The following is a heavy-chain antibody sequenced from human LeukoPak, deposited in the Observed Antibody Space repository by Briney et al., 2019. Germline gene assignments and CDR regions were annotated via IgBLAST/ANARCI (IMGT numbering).Heavy chain of an antibody. Sequence: GGSLRLSCAASGFTFSSYAMSWVRQAPGKGLEWVSAISGSGGSTYYADSVKGRFTISRDNSKNTLYLQMNSLRAEDTAVYYCAKDRVSGVVAILIGGYWSQGTLVTVSS. V-gene: IGHV3-23*01. D-gene: IGHD3-22*01. J-gene: IGHJ4*02. CDR2: ISGSGGST. CDR3: AKDRVSGVVAILIGGY. CDR1: GFTFSSYA.